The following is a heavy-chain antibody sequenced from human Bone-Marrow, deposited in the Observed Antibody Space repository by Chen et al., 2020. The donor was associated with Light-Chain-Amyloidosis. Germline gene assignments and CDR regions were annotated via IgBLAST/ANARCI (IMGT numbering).Heavy chain of an antibody. CDR3: ARRRDGYNFDY. CDR2: IYPDDSDA. D-gene: IGHD5-12*01. Sequence: EVQLEQSGPEVKKSGESLKISCKGSGYTFPNYWIGWVRRMPGKGLEWMGVIYPDDSDARYSPSFEGQVTISADKSITTAYLQWRSLKASDTAMYYCARRRDGYNFDYWGQGTLVTVSS. V-gene: IGHV5-51*01. CDR1: GYTFPNYW. J-gene: IGHJ4*02.